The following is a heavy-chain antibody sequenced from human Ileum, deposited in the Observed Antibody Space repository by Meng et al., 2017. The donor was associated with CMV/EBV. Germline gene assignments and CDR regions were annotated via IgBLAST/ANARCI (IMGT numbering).Heavy chain of an antibody. CDR1: GFTFSNYW. Sequence: GESLKISCTASGFTFSNYWMHWVRQAPGKGLVWVSRIHIDGSDTTYADFVKGRFTISRDNSKNTLYLQMNSLRAEDTAVYYCAKDRWELYSSSSMDYWGQGTLVTVSS. CDR3: AKDRWELYSSSSMDY. CDR2: IHIDGSDT. J-gene: IGHJ4*02. D-gene: IGHD6-6*01. V-gene: IGHV3-74*01.